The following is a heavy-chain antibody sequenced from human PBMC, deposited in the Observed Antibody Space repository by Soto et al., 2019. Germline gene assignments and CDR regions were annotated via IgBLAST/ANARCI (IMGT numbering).Heavy chain of an antibody. J-gene: IGHJ4*02. D-gene: IGHD2-2*01. CDR3: SRQTVSCHDY. Sequence: EVQLVESGGGLVQPGGSLKLSCAASGFTFSGSHMHWVRQAYGKGLEWVGHIRNKADSYATAYAASVKGRFTISRDDSKNTAYLQMNGLKTEDTAVYYCSRQTVSCHDYWGQGTLVTVSS. V-gene: IGHV3-73*01. CDR1: GFTFSGSH. CDR2: IRNKADSYAT.